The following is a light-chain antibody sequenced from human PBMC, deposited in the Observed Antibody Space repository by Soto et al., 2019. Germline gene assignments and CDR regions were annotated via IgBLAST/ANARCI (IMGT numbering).Light chain of an antibody. CDR1: SGSIASNY. CDR3: QSYDRSNQV. J-gene: IGLJ2*01. CDR2: EDN. Sequence: NFMLTQPHSVSESPGKTVTISCTRSSGSIASNYVQWYQQRPGSSPTTVIYEDNQTPSGVPDRFSGSIDSSSNSASLTISGLKTEDEADYYCQSYDRSNQVFGGGTKLTVL. V-gene: IGLV6-57*01.